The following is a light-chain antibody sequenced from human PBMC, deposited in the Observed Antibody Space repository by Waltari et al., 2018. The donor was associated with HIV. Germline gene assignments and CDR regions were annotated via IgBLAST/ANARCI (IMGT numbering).Light chain of an antibody. CDR2: SNN. CDR3: AAWDDSVNGDVI. V-gene: IGLV1-44*01. Sequence: QSVLTQPPSASGTPGQRVTISCSGRNSNIGSHSVTWYQQIPGTAPKLLIYSNNQRPSGVPDRFSGSKSGNSASLAISGLRSEDEADYYCAAWDDSVNGDVIFGGGTKLTV. J-gene: IGLJ2*01. CDR1: NSNIGSHS.